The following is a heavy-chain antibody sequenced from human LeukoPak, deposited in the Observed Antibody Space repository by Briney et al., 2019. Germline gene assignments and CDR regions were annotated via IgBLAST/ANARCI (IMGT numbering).Heavy chain of an antibody. J-gene: IGHJ5*02. CDR3: ARSRITMVRGVFNWFDP. D-gene: IGHD3-10*01. CDR2: INPNSGGT. V-gene: IGHV1-2*02. Sequence: ASVKVSCKASGYTFTGYYMHWVRQAPGQGLEWMGWINPNSGGTNYAQKFQGRVTMTGDTSISTAYMELSRLRSDDTAVYYCARSRITMVRGVFNWFDPWGQGTLVTVSS. CDR1: GYTFTGYY.